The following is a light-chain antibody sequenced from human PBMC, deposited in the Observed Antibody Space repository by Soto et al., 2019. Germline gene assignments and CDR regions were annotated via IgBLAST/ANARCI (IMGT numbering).Light chain of an antibody. Sequence: EIVLTQSPGTLSLSPGERATLSCRPSQSVSNNYLAWYQQKPGQAPRLLIYGASNRATGIPDRFSGSGSGTDLTLTISRLEPEDFAVYYCQQYGSSGTFGQGTKVDIK. CDR3: QQYGSSGT. CDR2: GAS. J-gene: IGKJ1*01. V-gene: IGKV3-20*01. CDR1: QSVSNNY.